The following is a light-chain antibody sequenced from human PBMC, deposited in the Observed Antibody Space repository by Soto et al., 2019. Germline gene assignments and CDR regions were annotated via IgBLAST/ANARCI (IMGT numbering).Light chain of an antibody. V-gene: IGKV1-5*01. J-gene: IGKJ1*01. Sequence: DIQMTQSPSSLSASVGDRVTITCRASQSISSYLNWYQQEPGKAPKVLIWNASSLQRGVPSRFSGSGSGTEFTLTISSLLPDDFATYYCQQYNRFSTWTFGQGTKVDIK. CDR1: QSISSY. CDR2: NAS. CDR3: QQYNRFSTWT.